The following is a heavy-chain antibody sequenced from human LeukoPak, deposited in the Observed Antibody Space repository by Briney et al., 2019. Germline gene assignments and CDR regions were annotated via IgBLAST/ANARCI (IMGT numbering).Heavy chain of an antibody. CDR3: AKDEAAVAGYFDY. J-gene: IGHJ4*02. CDR1: GFTFSSYG. V-gene: IGHV3-33*06. D-gene: IGHD6-19*01. Sequence: PGRSLRLSCAASGFTFSSYGTHWVRQAPGKGLEWVAVIWYDGSNKYYADSVKGRFTISRDNSKNTLYLQMNSLRAEDTAVYYCAKDEAAVAGYFDYWGQGTLVTVSS. CDR2: IWYDGSNK.